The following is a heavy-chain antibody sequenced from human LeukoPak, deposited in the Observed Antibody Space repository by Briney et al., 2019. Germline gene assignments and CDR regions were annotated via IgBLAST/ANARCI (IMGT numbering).Heavy chain of an antibody. CDR3: ARKLPFDI. V-gene: IGHV3-66*01. J-gene: IGHJ3*02. Sequence: GGSLRLSCAASGFTFSSYAMSWVRQAPGKGLEWVSVIYSGGSTYYADSVKGRFTISRDNSKNTLYLQMNSLRAEDTAVYYCARKLPFDIWGQGTMVTVSS. D-gene: IGHD1-26*01. CDR1: GFTFSSYA. CDR2: IYSGGST.